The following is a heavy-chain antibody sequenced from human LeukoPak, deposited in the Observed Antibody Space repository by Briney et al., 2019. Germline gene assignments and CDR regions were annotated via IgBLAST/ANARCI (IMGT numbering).Heavy chain of an antibody. D-gene: IGHD2-2*01. CDR1: GGSFSGYY. Sequence: SETLSLTCAVYGGSFSGYYWSWIRQPPGKGLEWIGEINHSGSTNYNPSLKSRVTISVDTSKNQFSLRLSSVTAADTAVYYCARGPSWHSTTDYWGQGTLVTVSS. J-gene: IGHJ4*02. CDR3: ARGPSWHSTTDY. V-gene: IGHV4-34*01. CDR2: INHSGST.